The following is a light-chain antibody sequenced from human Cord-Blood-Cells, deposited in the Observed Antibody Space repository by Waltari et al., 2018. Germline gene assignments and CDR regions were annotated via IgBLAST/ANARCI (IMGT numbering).Light chain of an antibody. V-gene: IGLV2-14*01. CDR1: SSDVGGYNY. CDR3: SSYTSSRTRV. J-gene: IGLJ1*01. Sequence: QSALTQPASVSGSPGQSITISCTGTSSDVGGYNYLSWYQQHPGKAPKLMIYDVSNRPSGVSNRFSGSKSGNTASLTISGLQAEDEADYYCSSYTSSRTRVFGTGTKVTVL. CDR2: DVS.